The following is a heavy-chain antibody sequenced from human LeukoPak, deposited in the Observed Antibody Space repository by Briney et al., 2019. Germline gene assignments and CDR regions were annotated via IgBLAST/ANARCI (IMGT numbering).Heavy chain of an antibody. Sequence: GGSLRLSCAASGFTVITNDITWVRQAPGKGLEWVSVLYSDGNTKYADSVQGRFTISRDNSKNTLYLEMNRLSPDDTAVSYCARGVEPLAANTLAYWGQGTLVTVSS. CDR3: ARGVEPLAANTLAY. V-gene: IGHV3-53*01. CDR2: LYSDGNT. J-gene: IGHJ4*02. D-gene: IGHD1-14*01. CDR1: GFTVITND.